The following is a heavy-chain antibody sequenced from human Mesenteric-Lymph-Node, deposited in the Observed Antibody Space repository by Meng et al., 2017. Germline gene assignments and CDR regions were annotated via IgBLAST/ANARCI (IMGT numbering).Heavy chain of an antibody. Sequence: QAQMVQSGGEVKNPGASVQVSCKASGYTFTNYGITWVRQAPGQGLEWMGWINAYNGDTNYAQTLQGRVTMTTDTSTSTAYMELRSLRSDDTAVYYCARVEVGITSGDYWGQGTLVTVSS. V-gene: IGHV1-18*01. D-gene: IGHD1-26*01. J-gene: IGHJ4*02. CDR1: GYTFTNYG. CDR3: ARVEVGITSGDY. CDR2: INAYNGDT.